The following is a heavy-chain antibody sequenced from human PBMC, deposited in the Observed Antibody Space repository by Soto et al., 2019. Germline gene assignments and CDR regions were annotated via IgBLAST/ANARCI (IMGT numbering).Heavy chain of an antibody. CDR2: IGTAGDT. J-gene: IGHJ2*01. D-gene: IGHD6-19*01. Sequence: EVQLVESGGGLVQPGGSLRLSCAASGFTFSSYDMHWVRQATGKGLEWVSAIGTAGDTYYPGSVKGRFTISRENAKNSLYLQMNSLRAGDTAVYYCARVDAVAGPDWYFDLWGRGTLVTVSS. CDR3: ARVDAVAGPDWYFDL. CDR1: GFTFSSYD. V-gene: IGHV3-13*01.